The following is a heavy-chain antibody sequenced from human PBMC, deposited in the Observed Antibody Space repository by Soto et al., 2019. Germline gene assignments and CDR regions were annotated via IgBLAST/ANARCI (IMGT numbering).Heavy chain of an antibody. CDR3: ARSVLPTTLSWGMDV. V-gene: IGHV3-23*01. D-gene: IGHD2-15*01. J-gene: IGHJ6*02. CDR1: GFTFSTYF. Sequence: EVQLLESGGDLVQPGGSLRLSCAASGFTFSTYFMSWVRQTPGEGLEWVSALSGSGRSTYYADSVKGRFTISRDNSKTTLYLQMNSLRAEDTAVYFCARSVLPTTLSWGMDVWDQGTTVTVSS. CDR2: LSGSGRST.